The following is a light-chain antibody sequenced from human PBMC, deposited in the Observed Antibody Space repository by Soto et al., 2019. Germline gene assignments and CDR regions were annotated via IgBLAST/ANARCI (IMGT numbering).Light chain of an antibody. CDR1: NIGVKN. J-gene: IGLJ3*02. CDR3: QVWDSNTGV. V-gene: IGLV3-9*01. CDR2: RDD. Sequence: SYELTQPLSVSVALGQTANITCGGNNIGVKNVQWYQQRPGQAPVMVIYRDDNRPSGIPERFSSSNSGNTATLTISRAQAGDEADYHCQVWDSNTGVFGGGTKLTVL.